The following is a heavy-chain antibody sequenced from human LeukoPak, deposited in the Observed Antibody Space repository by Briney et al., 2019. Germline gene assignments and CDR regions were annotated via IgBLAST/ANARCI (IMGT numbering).Heavy chain of an antibody. CDR1: GYTSTGYY. Sequence: ASVKVSCKASGYTSTGYYMHWVRQAPGQGLEWMGWIDPNSGGTNYAQKFQGRVTMTRDTSISTAYMVLNRLRSDDTAVYYCAREYYYGSGNYYNRIDYWGQGTLVTVSS. CDR3: AREYYYGSGNYYNRIDY. J-gene: IGHJ4*02. D-gene: IGHD3-10*01. CDR2: IDPNSGGT. V-gene: IGHV1-2*02.